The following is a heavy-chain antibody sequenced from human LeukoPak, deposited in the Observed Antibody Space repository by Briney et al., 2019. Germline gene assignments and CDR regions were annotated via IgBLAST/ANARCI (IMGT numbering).Heavy chain of an antibody. CDR3: ARDQSGYYDQYYFDY. D-gene: IGHD3-3*01. CDR1: GFTFSSYS. Sequence: KTGGSLRLSCAASGFTFSSYSINWVRQAPGKGLEWVSSISTSSSYIYYADSVKGRFTISRDNAKNSLYLQMNSLRAEDTAVYYCARDQSGYYDQYYFDYWGQGTLVTVSS. CDR2: ISTSSSYI. V-gene: IGHV3-21*01. J-gene: IGHJ4*02.